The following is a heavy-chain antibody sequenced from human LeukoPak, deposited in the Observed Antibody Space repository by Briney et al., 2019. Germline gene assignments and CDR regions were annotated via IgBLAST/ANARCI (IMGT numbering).Heavy chain of an antibody. V-gene: IGHV4-59*08. Sequence: PSETLSLTCAVSGGSINDYYWSWIRQAPGKGLEWIGYIFSTGSDSNYNPSLKSRVTISGDTSNNQFSLTLTSVTAADTAVYYCARGHYDLNTWGQGALVTASS. D-gene: IGHD3-3*01. CDR2: IFSTGSDS. CDR3: ARGHYDLNT. CDR1: GGSINDYY. J-gene: IGHJ5*02.